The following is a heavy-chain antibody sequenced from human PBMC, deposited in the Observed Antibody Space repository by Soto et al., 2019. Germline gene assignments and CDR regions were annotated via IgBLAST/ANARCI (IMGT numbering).Heavy chain of an antibody. CDR1: GFTFSSYA. J-gene: IGHJ3*02. CDR3: ALHDAFDI. Sequence: QVQLVESGGGVVQPGRSLRLSCAASGFTFSSYAMHWVRQAPGKGLEWVAVISYDGSNKYYADSVKGRFTISRDNSKNTLYLKMNSLRAEDTAVYYCALHDAFDIWGQGTMVTVSS. CDR2: ISYDGSNK. D-gene: IGHD4-4*01. V-gene: IGHV3-30-3*01.